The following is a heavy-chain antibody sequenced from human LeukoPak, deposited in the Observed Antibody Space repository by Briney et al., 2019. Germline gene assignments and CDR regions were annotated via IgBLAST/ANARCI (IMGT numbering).Heavy chain of an antibody. V-gene: IGHV5-51*01. Sequence: GESLKISCRGSGYSFNTYWIGWVRQMPGKGLGWMGIIYPGDSDTSYSPSFQGQVTMSADKSINTAYLQWSSLKASDTAMYYCARRQGCSSTSCPPDYWGQGTPVTVSS. CDR3: ARRQGCSSTSCPPDY. CDR1: GYSFNTYW. D-gene: IGHD2-2*01. J-gene: IGHJ4*02. CDR2: IYPGDSDT.